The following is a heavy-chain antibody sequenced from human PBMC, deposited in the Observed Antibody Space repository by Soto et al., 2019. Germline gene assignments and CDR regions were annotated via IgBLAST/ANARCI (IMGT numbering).Heavy chain of an antibody. CDR2: ISYDGSNK. CDR1: GFTFSSYA. D-gene: IGHD6-19*01. CDR3: ARVVAGYYFDY. Sequence: QVQLVESGGGVVQPGRSLRLSCAASGFTFSSYAMHWVRQAPGKGLEWVAVISYDGSNKYYADSVKGRFTISRDNSKNTLYLQMNSLRAEDTAVNYCARVVAGYYFDYWGQGTLVTVSS. V-gene: IGHV3-30-3*01. J-gene: IGHJ4*02.